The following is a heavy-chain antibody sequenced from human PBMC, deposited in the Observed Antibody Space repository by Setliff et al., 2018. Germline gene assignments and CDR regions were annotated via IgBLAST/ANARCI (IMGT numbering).Heavy chain of an antibody. CDR2: IWSDGINK. J-gene: IGHJ4*02. V-gene: IGHV3-33*03. CDR3: VTDPPGSGWSFDS. D-gene: IGHD6-19*01. Sequence: GGSLRLSCGAPGFTFFNHAMHWVRQTPGKGLEWVAMIWSDGINKYYGASVKGRFTVSRDNSKKMVYLEMNTLGAEDTALYYCVTDPPGSGWSFDSWGQGTLVTVSS. CDR1: GFTFFNHA.